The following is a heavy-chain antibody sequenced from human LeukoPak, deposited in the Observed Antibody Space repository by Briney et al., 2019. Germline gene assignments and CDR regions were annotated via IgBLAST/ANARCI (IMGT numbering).Heavy chain of an antibody. V-gene: IGHV4-38-2*01. Sequence: SETLSLTCGVSGYSISSGYHWGCIRQPTEKGLECIGSMSHSGSTYYNPSLKSRVTISVDTSKNQFSVELSSVTAADTAVYYCARHHLYDSSGDGRYYFDYWGQGTLVTVSS. J-gene: IGHJ4*02. CDR1: GYSISSGYH. D-gene: IGHD3-22*01. CDR3: ARHHLYDSSGDGRYYFDY. CDR2: MSHSGST.